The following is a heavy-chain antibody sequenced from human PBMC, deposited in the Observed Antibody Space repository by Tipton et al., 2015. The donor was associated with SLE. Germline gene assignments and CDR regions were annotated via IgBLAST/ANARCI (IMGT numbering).Heavy chain of an antibody. D-gene: IGHD5/OR15-5a*01. Sequence: TLSLTCTVSGGSISSSNYFWSWVRQLPGKGLEWISYIHYSGSAFYNPSLTSRVITSVDISKNQFSLKLNSVTAADTAVYYCAREVNIVDDSDAFDIWGQGTMVTVSP. CDR2: IHYSGSA. J-gene: IGHJ3*02. V-gene: IGHV4-31*03. CDR1: GGSISSSNYF. CDR3: AREVNIVDDSDAFDI.